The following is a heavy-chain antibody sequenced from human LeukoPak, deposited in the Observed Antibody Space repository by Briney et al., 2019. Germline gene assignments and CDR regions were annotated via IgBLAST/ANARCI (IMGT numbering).Heavy chain of an antibody. D-gene: IGHD6-19*01. CDR3: PRGGRDNSGCRQYYFDY. Sequence: AGGSLRLSCVASGFTVSDNYMTWVRQAPGKGLEWVSVIYSGGTTYYADSVKGRVTISRDRPKNTVDLQMSSLRAEDTAVYYCPRGGRDNSGCRQYYFDYWGQGTLVTVSS. CDR1: GFTVSDNY. J-gene: IGHJ4*02. V-gene: IGHV3-66*01. CDR2: IYSGGTT.